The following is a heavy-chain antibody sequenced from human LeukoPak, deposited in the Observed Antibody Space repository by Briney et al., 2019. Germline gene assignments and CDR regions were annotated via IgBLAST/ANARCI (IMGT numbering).Heavy chain of an antibody. CDR1: GFTFCKYA. CDR3: VKDSSVPYGITE. CDR2: ISPSDGNT. J-gene: IGHJ4*02. D-gene: IGHD4-17*01. V-gene: IGHV3-23*01. Sequence: GGSLRLSCAASGFTFCKYAMSWVRQAPGKGLEWVSAISPSDGNTFYADSVKGRFTISRDNSKNTLSLQMNSLRAEDTALYYCVKDSSVPYGITEWGQGTLVTVSS.